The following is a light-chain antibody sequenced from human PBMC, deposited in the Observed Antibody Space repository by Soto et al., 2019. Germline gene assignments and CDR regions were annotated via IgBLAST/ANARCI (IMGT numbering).Light chain of an antibody. CDR2: GNS. CDR1: SSNIGAGYD. CDR3: QSYDSSLSAGV. Sequence: QSVLTQPPSVSGAPGQRVTISCTGSSSNIGAGYDVHWYQQLPGTAPKLLIYGNSNRPSGVPDRFSGSKSGTSASLAITGLRAEDEADYYCQSYDSSLSAGVFGGGTKVTVL. J-gene: IGLJ3*02. V-gene: IGLV1-40*01.